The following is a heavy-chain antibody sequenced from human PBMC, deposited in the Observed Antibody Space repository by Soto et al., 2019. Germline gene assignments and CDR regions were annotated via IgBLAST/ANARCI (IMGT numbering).Heavy chain of an antibody. V-gene: IGHV3-23*01. J-gene: IGHJ4*02. D-gene: IGHD4-4*01. Sequence: GGSLRLFCAASGFPYSSYVMAWVRQAPGKGLEWVSGISGGGSNTFYADSVKGRFTISRDNSKNTLLLQMNSLGAEDRAVYYCAKDSKKYSSSLRSPYYDYFGQG. CDR3: AKDSKKYSSSLRSPYYDY. CDR1: GFPYSSYV. CDR2: ISGGGSNT.